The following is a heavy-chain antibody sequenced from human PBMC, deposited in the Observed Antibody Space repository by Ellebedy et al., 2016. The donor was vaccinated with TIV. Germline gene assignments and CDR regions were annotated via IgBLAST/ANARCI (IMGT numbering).Heavy chain of an antibody. V-gene: IGHV4-31*03. D-gene: IGHD2-8*01. Sequence: LRLSCTVSGGSISSGGYYWSWIRQHPGKGLEWIGYFSYSWSAYYNPSLKSRVTISVDTSENHLSLELSSVTAADTAVYYCASGGVYTYFFDYWGQGTLVTVSS. CDR1: GGSISSGGYY. CDR3: ASGGVYTYFFDY. CDR2: FSYSWSA. J-gene: IGHJ4*02.